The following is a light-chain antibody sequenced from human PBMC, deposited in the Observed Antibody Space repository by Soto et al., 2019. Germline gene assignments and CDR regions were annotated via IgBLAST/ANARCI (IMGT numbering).Light chain of an antibody. V-gene: IGKV3-20*01. J-gene: IGKJ5*01. CDR3: QQYGSSPTP. CDR2: SAS. CDR1: QSVSNNY. Sequence: EIVLTQSPCTLALSPGERASLSCRASQSVSNNYLAWYQQKPGQAPRLLIYSASNRATGIPDRFSGSGSGTDFSLTISSLEAEDLAVYYCQQYGSSPTPFGQGTRMEIK.